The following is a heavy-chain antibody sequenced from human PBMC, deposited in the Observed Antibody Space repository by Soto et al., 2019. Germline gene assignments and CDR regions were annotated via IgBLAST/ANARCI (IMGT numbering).Heavy chain of an antibody. CDR1: GFTFSSYG. D-gene: IGHD6-13*01. Sequence: GGSLRLSCAASGFTFSSYGMHWVRQAPGKGLEWVAVISYDGSNKYYADSVKGRFTISRDNSKNTLYLQMNSLRAEDTAVYYCAKDSSIAAPASNWFDPWGQGTLVTVSS. V-gene: IGHV3-30*18. CDR3: AKDSSIAAPASNWFDP. J-gene: IGHJ5*02. CDR2: ISYDGSNK.